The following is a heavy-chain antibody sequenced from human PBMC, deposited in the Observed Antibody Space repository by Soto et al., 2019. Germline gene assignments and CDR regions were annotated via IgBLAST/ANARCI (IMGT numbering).Heavy chain of an antibody. CDR2: IIPILGIA. J-gene: IGHJ4*02. CDR3: ARDSIGYCSSTSCSGSDY. CDR1: GGTFSSYT. Sequence: QVQLVQSGAEVKKPGSSVKVSCKASGGTFSSYTISWVRQAPGQGLEWMGRIIPILGIANYGQKIQGRVTSTADKSTSTANMELSSLRSEDTAMYYCARDSIGYCSSTSCSGSDYWVQGTLVTVSS. V-gene: IGHV1-69*08. D-gene: IGHD2-2*01.